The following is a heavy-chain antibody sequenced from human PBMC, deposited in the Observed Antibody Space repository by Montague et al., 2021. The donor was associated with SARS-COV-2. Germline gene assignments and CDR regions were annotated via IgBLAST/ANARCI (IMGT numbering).Heavy chain of an antibody. J-gene: IGHJ6*02. CDR2: IYYSGST. D-gene: IGHD2-15*01. CDR1: GGSISSSSYY. V-gene: IGHV4-39*01. CDR3: ARGLARGSCYGKYYYYYDGMDV. Sequence: SETLSLTCTVSGGSISSSSYYWGWIRQPPGKGLEWIGSIYYSGSTYYNPSLKSRVTISVDTSKNQFSLKLSSVTAADTAVYYCARGLARGSCYGKYYYYYDGMDVWGQGTTVTVSS.